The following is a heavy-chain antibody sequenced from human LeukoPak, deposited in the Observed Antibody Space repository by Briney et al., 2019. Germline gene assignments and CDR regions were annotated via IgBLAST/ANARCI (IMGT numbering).Heavy chain of an antibody. J-gene: IGHJ6*02. Sequence: GGSLRLSCAASGFTFSSYWMSWVRQAPGKGLKWVANIKQDGSVKYYVDSVKGRFTISRDNARNSVYLQMNSLRAEDTALYYCVNDIDPGGADVWGQGTTVTVSS. V-gene: IGHV3-7*03. CDR1: GFTFSSYW. CDR3: VNDIDPGGADV. D-gene: IGHD2-15*01. CDR2: IKQDGSVK.